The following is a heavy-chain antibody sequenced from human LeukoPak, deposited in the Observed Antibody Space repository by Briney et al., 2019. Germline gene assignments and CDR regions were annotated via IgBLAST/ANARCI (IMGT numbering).Heavy chain of an antibody. CDR3: ARVYNSYYYNMDV. Sequence: ASVKVSCKASGYTFDIYGIAWVRQAPGQGLEWMGWIATYNGKTDYAQNLQGRVTMTTDLSTGTAYMELRSLRSDDTAVYYCARVYNSYYYNMDVWGKGTPVTVSS. CDR1: GYTFDIYG. V-gene: IGHV1-18*01. CDR2: IATYNGKT. D-gene: IGHD1-14*01. J-gene: IGHJ6*03.